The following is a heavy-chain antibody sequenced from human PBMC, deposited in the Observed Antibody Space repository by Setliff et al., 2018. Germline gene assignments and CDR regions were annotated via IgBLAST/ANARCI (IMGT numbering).Heavy chain of an antibody. Sequence: ETLSLTCTVSGGSISNYYWSWIRQPAGKGLEWIGRIYTSGSTNYNPSLKSRVTMSVDTSKNQFSLKLSSVTAADTAVYYCARDAAFGGSSWYYYGMDVWGQGTKVTVSS. CDR1: GGSISNYY. J-gene: IGHJ6*02. V-gene: IGHV4-4*07. D-gene: IGHD6-13*01. CDR3: ARDAAFGGSSWYYYGMDV. CDR2: IYTSGST.